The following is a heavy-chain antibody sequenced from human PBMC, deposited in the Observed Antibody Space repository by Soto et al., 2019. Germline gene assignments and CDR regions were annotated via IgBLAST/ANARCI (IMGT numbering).Heavy chain of an antibody. CDR1: GYTFTSYG. J-gene: IGHJ5*02. CDR3: ARVPPSEAAENWFDP. Sequence: ASVKVSCKASGYTFTSYGISWVRQAPGQGLEWKGRISAYNGNTNYAQKLQGRITMTTDTSTSTAYMELRSLRSDDTAVYYCARVPPSEAAENWFDPWGQGTLVTVSS. D-gene: IGHD6-13*01. V-gene: IGHV1-18*01. CDR2: ISAYNGNT.